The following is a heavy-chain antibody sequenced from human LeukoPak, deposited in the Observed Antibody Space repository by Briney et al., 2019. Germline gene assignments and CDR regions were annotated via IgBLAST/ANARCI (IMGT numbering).Heavy chain of an antibody. CDR3: ARGRRGSSGPWSWYLDL. CDR1: GFTLTNFD. Sequence: ASVKVSCKASGFTLTNFDINWVRQATGQGLEGMGWMNSNTGNTGYAQEFQGRVTMARDTSIGTAYMELTNLRSEDTGVYYCARGRRGSSGPWSWYLDLWGRGTLVTASS. J-gene: IGHJ2*01. D-gene: IGHD3-22*01. CDR2: MNSNTGNT. V-gene: IGHV1-8*01.